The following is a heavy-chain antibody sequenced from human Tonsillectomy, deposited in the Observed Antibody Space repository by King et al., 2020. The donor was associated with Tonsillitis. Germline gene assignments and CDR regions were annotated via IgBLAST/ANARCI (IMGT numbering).Heavy chain of an antibody. CDR3: ASGRMAAADTGLFDY. Sequence: VQLVESGAEVKKPGASVKVSCKASGYTFTDYYMHWVRQAPGQGLEWMGWINPNSGGTNYAQKFQGWVTMTRDTSISTAYMELSRLTSDDTAVYYCASGRMAAADTGLFDYWGQGTLVTVSS. CDR1: GYTFTDYY. CDR2: INPNSGGT. D-gene: IGHD6-13*01. J-gene: IGHJ4*02. V-gene: IGHV1-2*04.